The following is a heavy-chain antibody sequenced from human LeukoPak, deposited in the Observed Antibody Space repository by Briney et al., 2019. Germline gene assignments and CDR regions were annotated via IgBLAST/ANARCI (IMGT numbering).Heavy chain of an antibody. V-gene: IGHV1-8*01. CDR3: ARAPPCTVASCFRRFAMDV. J-gene: IGHJ6*02. D-gene: IGHD2-8*01. Sequence: ASVTVSCKSSGFTFISYGINWVRQATGHGHDWMGCMKPNSGDTGYAQKCHGRVNVTRNTSISTAYMDLSGLRSEATAVYYCARAPPCTVASCFRRFAMDVWGQGPSVTVSS. CDR2: MKPNSGDT. CDR1: GFTFISYG.